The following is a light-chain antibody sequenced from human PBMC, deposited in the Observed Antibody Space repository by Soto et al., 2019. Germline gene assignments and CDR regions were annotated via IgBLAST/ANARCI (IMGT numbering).Light chain of an antibody. V-gene: IGKV2-40*01. CDR3: IQRIKFPLT. CDR1: QSLLDSDDGITY. Sequence: DIVMTQSPVSLPVTPGEPASISCTSSQSLLDSDDGITYLDWYLQKQGQSPQLLIYTVSYRASGVPDKFSGSGSGTDFTLKISRVEAEDVEVYYCIQRIKFPLTFGGGTKVEIK. J-gene: IGKJ4*01. CDR2: TVS.